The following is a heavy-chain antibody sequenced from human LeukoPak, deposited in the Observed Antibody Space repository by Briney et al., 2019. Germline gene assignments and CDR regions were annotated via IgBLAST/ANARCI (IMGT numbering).Heavy chain of an antibody. CDR2: IRRKANSYAT. Sequence: GGSLRLSCAASGFTFSGSAMHWVRQASGKGLEWVGRIRRKANSYATAYAASVKGRFTISRDDSRNTAYLQMNSLKTEDTAVYYCTRRGSNTYYFDYWGQGTLVTVSS. D-gene: IGHD3-10*01. CDR1: GFTFSGSA. J-gene: IGHJ4*02. V-gene: IGHV3-73*01. CDR3: TRRGSNTYYFDY.